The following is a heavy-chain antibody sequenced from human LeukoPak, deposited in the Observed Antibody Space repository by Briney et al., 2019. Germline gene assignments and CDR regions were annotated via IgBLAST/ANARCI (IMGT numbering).Heavy chain of an antibody. D-gene: IGHD3-10*01. CDR1: GGSISSYY. V-gene: IGHV4-59*01. Sequence: SETLSLTCTVSGGSISSYYWSWIRQTPGKGLEWIGYIYYSGSTNYNPSLKSRVTISVDTSKNQFSLKLSSVTAAATAVYYCASKGANYGSGSLAFDIWGQGTMVTVSS. CDR3: ASKGANYGSGSLAFDI. J-gene: IGHJ3*02. CDR2: IYYSGST.